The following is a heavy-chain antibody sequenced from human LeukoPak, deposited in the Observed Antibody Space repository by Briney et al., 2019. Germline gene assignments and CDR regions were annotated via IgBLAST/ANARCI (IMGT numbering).Heavy chain of an antibody. V-gene: IGHV3-7*03. J-gene: IGHJ3*02. CDR2: IKQDGSEK. D-gene: IGHD1-14*01. CDR3: ARGYTSPWDRAFDI. CDR1: GFTFSSYW. Sequence: GGSLRLSCAASGFTFSSYWMSWVRQAPGKGLEWVANIKQDGSEKYYVDSVKGRFTISRDNAKNSLYLQMNSLRAEDTAVYYCARGYTSPWDRAFDIWGQGTMVTVSS.